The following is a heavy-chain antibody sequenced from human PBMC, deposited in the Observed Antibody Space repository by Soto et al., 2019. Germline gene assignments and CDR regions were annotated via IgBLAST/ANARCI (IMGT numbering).Heavy chain of an antibody. D-gene: IGHD6-19*01. CDR2: ISGYNGNT. CDR3: SRFIMVGGWVDPNYYHGMDV. J-gene: IGHJ6*02. V-gene: IGHV1-18*01. Sequence: QVQLVQSGAEVKKPGASVTVSCKTSGYTFSNYGINWVRQATGQGLEWMGWISGYNGNTNYAQTVQGRVTMTTDTSTGTVYMELRSLKSDDTAIYYCSRFIMVGGWVDPNYYHGMDVWGQGTTVTVSS. CDR1: GYTFSNYG.